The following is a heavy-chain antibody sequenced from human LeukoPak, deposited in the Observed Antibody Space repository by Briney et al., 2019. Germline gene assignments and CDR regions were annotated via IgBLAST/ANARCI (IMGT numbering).Heavy chain of an antibody. CDR2: ITGNGGST. CDR1: GFTFSSYA. CDR3: ARDSGSYLQPTDY. D-gene: IGHD1-26*01. Sequence: GGSLRLSCADSGFTFSSYAMSWIRQAPGKGLEWVSSITGNGGSTYYADSVKGRFTISRDNSKNTLYLQMDSLRAEDTAVYHCARDSGSYLQPTDYWGQGTLVTVSS. V-gene: IGHV3-23*01. J-gene: IGHJ4*02.